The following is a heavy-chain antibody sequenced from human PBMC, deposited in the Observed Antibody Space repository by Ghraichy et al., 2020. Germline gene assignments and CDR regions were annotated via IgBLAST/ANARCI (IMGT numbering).Heavy chain of an antibody. CDR1: GYSISSGSY. CDR3: AKTRCTSADCYLDWFDS. J-gene: IGHJ5*01. V-gene: IGHV4-38-2*01. Sequence: SETLSLTCGVSGYSISSGSYWGWIRLPPGKGLEWIGTIYHSGRTYYNPSLASRVTISVDTSKNQFSLKVSSVTAADTAVYYCAKTRCTSADCYLDWFDSWGQGTLVTVSS. D-gene: IGHD2-2*01. CDR2: IYHSGRT.